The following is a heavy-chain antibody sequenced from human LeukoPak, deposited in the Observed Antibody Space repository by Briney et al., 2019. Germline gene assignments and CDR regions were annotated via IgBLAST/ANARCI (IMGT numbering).Heavy chain of an antibody. J-gene: IGHJ5*01. CDR2: FNPSGGST. D-gene: IGHD3-3*01. CDR1: GYTFTNYY. V-gene: IGHV1-46*01. CDR3: ARIYSTWFDS. Sequence: ASVKVSCKASGYTFTNYYMYWVRQAPGQGLEWMGIFNPSGGSTTSAQKFQGRVTMTRDTSTSTVYIELSSLRSEDTAVYYCARIYSTWFDSWGQGTLVTVSS.